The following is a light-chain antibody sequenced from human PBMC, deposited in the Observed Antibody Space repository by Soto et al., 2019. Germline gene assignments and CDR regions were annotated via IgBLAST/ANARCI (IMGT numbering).Light chain of an antibody. V-gene: IGKV3-11*01. Sequence: EIVLTQSPGTLSLSPVEGATLSCMASQSISRYLSWYQQKPGQAPRLLISDTSNRATGIPARFSGSGSGTDFTLTISSLEPEDFAVYYCQQRSNWPIITFGQGTRLE. CDR2: DTS. CDR3: QQRSNWPIIT. CDR1: QSISRY. J-gene: IGKJ5*01.